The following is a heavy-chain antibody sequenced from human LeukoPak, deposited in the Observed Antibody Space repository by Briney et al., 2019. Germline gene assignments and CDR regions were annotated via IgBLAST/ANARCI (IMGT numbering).Heavy chain of an antibody. CDR2: ISAYNGNT. CDR1: GYTFTSYG. J-gene: IGHJ4*02. V-gene: IGHV1-18*01. Sequence: EASVKVSCKASGYTFTSYGISWVRQAPGQGLEWMGWISAYNGNTNYAQKLQGRVTMTTDTSTSTAYMELRSLRSEDTAVYYCARAVFGVVSFDYWGQGTLVTVSS. CDR3: ARAVFGVVSFDY. D-gene: IGHD3-3*01.